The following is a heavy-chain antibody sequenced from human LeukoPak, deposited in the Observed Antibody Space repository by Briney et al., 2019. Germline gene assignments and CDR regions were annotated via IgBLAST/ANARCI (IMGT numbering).Heavy chain of an antibody. CDR2: THYAVIT. CDR3: ARGLYYDFLFDP. Sequence: SETLSLTCTGSGDSITSYYWSWIRQPPGKGLEWIGFTHYAVITNYNPSLKSRVTMSVDTSKNQISLKLTSVTAADTAVYYCARGLYYDFLFDPWGQGTLLTVSS. D-gene: IGHD3-3*01. CDR1: GDSITSYY. J-gene: IGHJ5*02. V-gene: IGHV4-59*01.